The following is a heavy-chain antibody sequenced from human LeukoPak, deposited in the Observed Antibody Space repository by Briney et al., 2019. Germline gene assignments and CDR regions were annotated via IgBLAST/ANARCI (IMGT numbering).Heavy chain of an antibody. Sequence: GGSLRLSCAASGFTFSDYWMHRVRQAPGKGLEWVANIKQDGSAKYYVDSVKGRFTISRDNAKNSLYLQMNSLRAEDTAVYYCARRYFDSWGQGTLVTVSS. V-gene: IGHV3-7*03. J-gene: IGHJ4*02. CDR2: IKQDGSAK. CDR1: GFTFSDYW. CDR3: ARRYFDS.